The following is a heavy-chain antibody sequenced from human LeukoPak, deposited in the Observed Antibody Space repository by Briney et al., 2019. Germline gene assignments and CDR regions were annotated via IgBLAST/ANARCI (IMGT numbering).Heavy chain of an antibody. CDR2: ITPFNGNT. V-gene: IGHV1-45*02. D-gene: IGHD5-12*01. J-gene: IGHJ3*02. CDR3: GHVSRGPQIHAFDI. Sequence: SVKVSCKASGYTFTYRYLHWVRQAPGQELEWMGWITPFNGNTNYEQKFQHRETITRDRYISTTYKEQSSRRSEDTAMNYCGHVSRGPQIHAFDIWGQGTMVTVSS. CDR1: GYTFTYRY.